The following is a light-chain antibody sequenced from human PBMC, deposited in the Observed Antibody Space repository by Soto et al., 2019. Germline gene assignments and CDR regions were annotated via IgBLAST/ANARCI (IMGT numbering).Light chain of an antibody. CDR3: QQYYSTPPWT. J-gene: IGKJ1*01. Sequence: DIVMTQSPDSLAVSLGERATINCKSSESVFSTSNSKNYLAWYQQKSGQSPKLLIYWASTRESGVPDRFSGSGSGTDFTLTISSLQAEDVAVYFCQQYYSTPPWTFGQGTTVEIK. CDR2: WAS. CDR1: ESVFSTSNSKNY. V-gene: IGKV4-1*01.